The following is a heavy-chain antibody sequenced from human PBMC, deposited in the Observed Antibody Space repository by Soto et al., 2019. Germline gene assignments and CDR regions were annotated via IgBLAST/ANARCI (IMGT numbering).Heavy chain of an antibody. V-gene: IGHV6-1*01. CDR3: ARGLSPNRQKDSGSRRAFDI. CDR2: TYYRSKWYN. J-gene: IGHJ3*02. D-gene: IGHD1-26*01. Sequence: SQTLSLTCSISGDSVSSNSAAWNWIRQSPSRGLEWLGRTYYRSKWYNDYAVSVKSRITINPDTSKNQFSLQLNSVTPEDTAVYYCARGLSPNRQKDSGSRRAFDIWGQGTMVTVSS. CDR1: GDSVSSNSAA.